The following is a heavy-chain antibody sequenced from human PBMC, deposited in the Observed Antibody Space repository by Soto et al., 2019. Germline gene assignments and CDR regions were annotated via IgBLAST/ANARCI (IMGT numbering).Heavy chain of an antibody. J-gene: IGHJ5*02. V-gene: IGHV4-30-4*01. CDR3: ARQSCTSASCPWGWFDP. D-gene: IGHD2-2*01. CDR2: IYYSGNT. Sequence: ALSVTCPVSGASISSGDYYWSWIRQPPGKGLEWIGYIYYSGNTYYTPSLKSRATISVDTSKNQFSLRLSSVTVTDTAVYYCARQSCTSASCPWGWFDPWGQGTLVTVSS. CDR1: GASISSGDYY.